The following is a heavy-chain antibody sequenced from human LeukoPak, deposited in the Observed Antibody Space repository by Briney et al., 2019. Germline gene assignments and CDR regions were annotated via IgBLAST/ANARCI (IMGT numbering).Heavy chain of an antibody. J-gene: IGHJ4*02. Sequence: GGSLRLSCAASGLTVSSTHMVWVRQAPGKGLEWVSVTYTGGNSYYAGSVKGRFIISRDNVKNSLYLQMNSLRAEDTAVYYCARLCWGNQLAGFDSWGQGTLVTVSS. CDR2: TYTGGNS. V-gene: IGHV3-53*01. CDR3: ARLCWGNQLAGFDS. D-gene: IGHD3-10*02. CDR1: GLTVSSTH.